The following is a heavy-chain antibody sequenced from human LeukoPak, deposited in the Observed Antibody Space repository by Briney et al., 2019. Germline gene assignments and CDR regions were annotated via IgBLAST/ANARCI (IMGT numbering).Heavy chain of an antibody. CDR3: ARSPRYYYDSSGYPFDY. J-gene: IGHJ4*02. V-gene: IGHV1-69*01. D-gene: IGHD3-22*01. CDR2: IIPIFGTA. Sequence: SVKVSCKASGGTFSSYAISWVRQAPGQGLEWMGGIIPIFGTANYAQKFQGRVTITADESTSTAYMELSSLRSEDTAVYYCARSPRYYYDSSGYPFDYWGQGTLVTVSS. CDR1: GGTFSSYA.